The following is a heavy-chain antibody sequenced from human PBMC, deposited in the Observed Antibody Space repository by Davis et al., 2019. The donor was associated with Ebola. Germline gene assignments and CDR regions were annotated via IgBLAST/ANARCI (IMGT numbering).Heavy chain of an antibody. D-gene: IGHD3-16*01. CDR1: GGSISSYY. CDR3: AERGGSV. J-gene: IGHJ4*02. CDR2: IYYSGST. Sequence: PSETLSLTCTVSGGSISSYYWSWIRQPPGKGLDYIGSIYYSGSTNYNPSLKSRVTISVDTSKNQFSLKLSSVTAADTAMYYCAERGGSVWGQGTLVTVSS. V-gene: IGHV4-59*01.